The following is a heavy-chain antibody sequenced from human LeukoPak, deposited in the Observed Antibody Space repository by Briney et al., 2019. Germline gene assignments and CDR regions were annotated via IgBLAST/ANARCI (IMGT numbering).Heavy chain of an antibody. CDR1: GYTFTSYG. J-gene: IGHJ4*02. Sequence: EASVKVSCKASGYTFTSYGISWVRQAPGQGLEWMGGIIPVFGSANYAQKFQGRVTITADESTSTAYMDLSSLRSEDTAVYYCARVENILTGYYADWGQGTLVTVSS. V-gene: IGHV1-69*13. CDR2: IIPVFGSA. D-gene: IGHD3-9*01. CDR3: ARVENILTGYYAD.